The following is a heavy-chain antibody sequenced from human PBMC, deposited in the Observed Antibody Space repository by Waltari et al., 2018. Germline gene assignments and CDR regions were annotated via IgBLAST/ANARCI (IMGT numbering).Heavy chain of an antibody. V-gene: IGHV4-39*07. CDR1: GGSISSTDSY. CDR3: ARDIDMSFYYYIDV. Sequence: QLQLQESGPGLVKPSETLSLTCSVSGGSISSTDSYWAWIRQPPGKGLEWIGSIYYSGSTYYNPSLRSRVTISVDTSKNQLSLKLSSVSAADTAVYYCARDIDMSFYYYIDVWGKGTTVTISS. CDR2: IYYSGST. D-gene: IGHD3-10*01. J-gene: IGHJ6*03.